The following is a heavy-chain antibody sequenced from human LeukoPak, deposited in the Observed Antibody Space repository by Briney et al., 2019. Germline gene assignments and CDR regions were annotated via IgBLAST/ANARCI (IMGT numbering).Heavy chain of an antibody. D-gene: IGHD4-23*01. J-gene: IGHJ4*02. CDR2: INHSGST. Sequence: SETLSLTCAVYGGSFSGYYWSWIRQPPGKGLEWIGEINHSGSTNYNPSLKSRVTISVDTSKNQFSLKLSSVTAADTAVCYCARGPPYGGRRFDYWGQGTLVTVSS. CDR1: GGSFSGYY. V-gene: IGHV4-34*01. CDR3: ARGPPYGGRRFDY.